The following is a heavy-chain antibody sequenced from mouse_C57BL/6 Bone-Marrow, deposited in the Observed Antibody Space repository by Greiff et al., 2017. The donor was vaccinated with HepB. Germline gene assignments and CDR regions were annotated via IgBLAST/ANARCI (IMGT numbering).Heavy chain of an antibody. CDR3: ASRDYYGSGQGCFDV. V-gene: IGHV5-17*01. J-gene: IGHJ1*03. Sequence: DVKLVESGGGLVKPGGSLKLSCAASGFTFSDYGMHWVRQAPEKGLEWVAYISSGSSTIYYADTVKGRCTISRDNAKNTLFLQMTSLRSEDTAMYYCASRDYYGSGQGCFDVWGRGTTVTVSS. CDR1: GFTFSDYG. CDR2: ISSGSSTI. D-gene: IGHD1-1*01.